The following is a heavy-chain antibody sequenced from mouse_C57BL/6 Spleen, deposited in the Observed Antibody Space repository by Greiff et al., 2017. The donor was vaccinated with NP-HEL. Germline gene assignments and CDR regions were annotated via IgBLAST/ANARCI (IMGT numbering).Heavy chain of an antibody. D-gene: IGHD2-4*01. V-gene: IGHV3-6*01. J-gene: IGHJ3*01. CDR3: ASGIYYDYGFAY. CDR2: ISYDGSN. CDR1: GYSITSGYY. Sequence: EVKLQESGPGLVKPSQSLSLTCSVTGYSITSGYYWNWIRQFPGNKLEWMGYISYDGSNNYNPSLKNRISITRDTSKNQFFLKLNSVTTEDTATYYCASGIYYDYGFAYWGQGTLVTVSA.